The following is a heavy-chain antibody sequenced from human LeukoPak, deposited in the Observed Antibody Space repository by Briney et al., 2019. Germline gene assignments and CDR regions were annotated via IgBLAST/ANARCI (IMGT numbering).Heavy chain of an antibody. D-gene: IGHD5-12*01. V-gene: IGHV4-34*01. J-gene: IGHJ4*02. CDR3: ARGKWLRSSFDY. CDR2: INHSGST. CDR1: GGSFSGYY. Sequence: SETLSLTCAVYGGSFSGYYWSWIRQPPGKRLEWIGEINHSGSTNYNPSLKSRVTISVDTSKNQFSLKLSSVTAADTAVYYCARGKWLRSSFDYWGQGTLVTVSS.